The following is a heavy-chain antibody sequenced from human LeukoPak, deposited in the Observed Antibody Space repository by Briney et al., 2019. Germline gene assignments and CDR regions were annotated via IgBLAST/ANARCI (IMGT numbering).Heavy chain of an antibody. CDR2: INSDGSST. CDR3: ATGNCGGYCYSGY. CDR1: GFTFRSTW. J-gene: IGHJ4*02. Sequence: RGSLPLSCAASGFTFRSTWMHWVRQAPGKGLVWVSRINSDGSSTSYADSVKGRFTISRDNAKNTLYLQMNSLRAEDTAVYYCATGNCGGYCYSGYWGQGTLVTVSS. D-gene: IGHD2-21*02. V-gene: IGHV3-74*01.